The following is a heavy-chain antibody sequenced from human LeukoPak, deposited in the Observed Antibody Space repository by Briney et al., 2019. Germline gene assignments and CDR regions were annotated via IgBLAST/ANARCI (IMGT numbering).Heavy chain of an antibody. CDR2: ISGSGGST. V-gene: IGHV3-23*01. Sequence: PGGSLRLSCAASGFTFSSYAMSWVRQAPGKGLEWVSAISGSGGSTYYADSVKGRFTISRDNSKNTLYLQMNSLRAEDTAVYYCAKDPAGFCSGGSCYYFDDWGQGTLVTVSS. D-gene: IGHD2-15*01. J-gene: IGHJ4*02. CDR1: GFTFSSYA. CDR3: AKDPAGFCSGGSCYYFDD.